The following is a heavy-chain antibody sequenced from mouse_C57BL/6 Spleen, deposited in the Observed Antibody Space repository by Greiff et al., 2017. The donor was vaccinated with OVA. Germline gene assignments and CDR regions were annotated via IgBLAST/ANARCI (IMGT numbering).Heavy chain of an antibody. V-gene: IGHV1-50*01. J-gene: IGHJ1*03. Sequence: QVQLQQPGAELVKPGASVKLSCKASGYTFTSYWMHWVKQRPGQGLEWIGEIDPSDSYTNYTQKFKGKATLTVDTSSSTAYMQLSSLTSEDSAVYYCARVSSLFEWQFDVWGTGTTVTVSS. D-gene: IGHD6-1*01. CDR3: ARVSSLFEWQFDV. CDR1: GYTFTSYW. CDR2: IDPSDSYT.